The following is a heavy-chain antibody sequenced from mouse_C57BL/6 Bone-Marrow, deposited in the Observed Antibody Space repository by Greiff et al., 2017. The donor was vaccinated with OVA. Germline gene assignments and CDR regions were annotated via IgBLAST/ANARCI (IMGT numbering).Heavy chain of an antibody. J-gene: IGHJ2*01. CDR1: GYTFTGYW. Sequence: QVQLQLPGAELVKPGTSVKLSCKASGYTFTGYWLHWVKQRPGQGLEWIGVIDPSDSYTNYNQKFKGKATLTVDTSSSTAYMQLSSLTSEDSAVYYCARENYYFDYWGQGTTLTVSS. CDR3: ARENYYFDY. CDR2: IDPSDSYT. V-gene: IGHV1-59*01.